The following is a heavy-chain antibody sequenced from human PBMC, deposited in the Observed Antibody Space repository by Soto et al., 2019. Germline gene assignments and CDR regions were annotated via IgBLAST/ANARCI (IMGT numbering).Heavy chain of an antibody. J-gene: IGHJ5*02. CDR3: ARAYTYYYDSSGPYNWFDP. Sequence: QVQLQESGPGLVKPSQTLSLTCTVSGGSISSGGYYWSWIRQHPGKGLEWIGYIYYSGSTCYNPSLKSRVTISVDTSKNQFSLKLSSVTAADTAVYYCARAYTYYYDSSGPYNWFDPWGQGTLVTVSS. CDR1: GGSISSGGYY. CDR2: IYYSGST. V-gene: IGHV4-31*03. D-gene: IGHD3-22*01.